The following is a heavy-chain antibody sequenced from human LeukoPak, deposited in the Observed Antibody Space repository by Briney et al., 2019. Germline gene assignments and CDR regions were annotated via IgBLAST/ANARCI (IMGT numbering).Heavy chain of an antibody. CDR1: GFTFSSYA. CDR2: ISSGGVYI. J-gene: IGHJ3*02. Sequence: GGSLRLSCVASGFTFSSYALNWVRQAPGKGLEWASSISSGGVYIYYAGSVKGRFPITRHNAKSLLYLQMNRLRAEDTAVYYSARGGVYAAFDIWGQGTMVTVSS. V-gene: IGHV3-21*06. D-gene: IGHD5/OR15-5a*01. CDR3: ARGGVYAAFDI.